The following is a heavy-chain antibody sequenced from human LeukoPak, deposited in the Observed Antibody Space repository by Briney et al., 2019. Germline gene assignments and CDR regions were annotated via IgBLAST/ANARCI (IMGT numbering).Heavy chain of an antibody. CDR1: GGSISGGGYS. Sequence: PSGTLSLTCTVSGGSISGGGYSWSWIRQPPGKGLEWIGYIYHSGSTYYNPSLKSRVTISVDRSKNQFSLKLSSVTATDTAVYYCARGNYGDYDTLFDYWGQGTLVTVSS. CDR2: IYHSGST. V-gene: IGHV4-30-2*01. J-gene: IGHJ4*02. CDR3: ARGNYGDYDTLFDY. D-gene: IGHD4-17*01.